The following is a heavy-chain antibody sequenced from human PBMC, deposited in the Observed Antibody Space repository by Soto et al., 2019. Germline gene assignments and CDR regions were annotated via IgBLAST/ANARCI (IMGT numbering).Heavy chain of an antibody. J-gene: IGHJ4*02. D-gene: IGHD6-19*01. Sequence: QVQLVESGGGVVQPGRSLRLSCAASGFTFSSYGMHWVRQAPGKGLEWVAVISYDGSNKYYADSVKGRFTISRDNSKNTLYLQMNSLRAEDTAVYYCAKDLAVAAPGFDYWGQGTLVTVSS. CDR1: GFTFSSYG. CDR2: ISYDGSNK. V-gene: IGHV3-30*18. CDR3: AKDLAVAAPGFDY.